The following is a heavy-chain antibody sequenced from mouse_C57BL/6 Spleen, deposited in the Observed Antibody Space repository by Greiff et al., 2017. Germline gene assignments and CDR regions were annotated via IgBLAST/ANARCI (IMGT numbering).Heavy chain of an antibody. J-gene: IGHJ2*01. V-gene: IGHV5-2*03. CDR1: EYEFPSHD. Sequence: EVKLVESGGGLVQPGESLKLSCESTEYEFPSHDMSWVRKTPGKRLELVAAINSDGGSTYYPDTMERRFIISRDNTKKTLYLQMSSLRSEDTALYYCAIPIYYGNSYYFDYWGQGTTLTVSS. CDR2: INSDGGST. D-gene: IGHD2-1*01. CDR3: AIPIYYGNSYYFDY.